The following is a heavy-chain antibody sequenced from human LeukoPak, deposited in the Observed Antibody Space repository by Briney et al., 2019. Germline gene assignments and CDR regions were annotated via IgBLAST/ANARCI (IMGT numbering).Heavy chain of an antibody. CDR1: GFIVSRKY. CDR2: IYSGGSA. D-gene: IGHD3-22*01. J-gene: IGHJ3*02. Sequence: PGGSLRLSCAASGFIVSRKYMSWVRQAPGKGLEWVSVIYSGGSADYADSVKGRFTISRDNSKNTLHLQMRAEDTAVYHCANMSNYYNSLGYYAFDIWGQGTMVTVSS. V-gene: IGHV3-66*01. CDR3: ANMSNYYNSLGYYAFDI.